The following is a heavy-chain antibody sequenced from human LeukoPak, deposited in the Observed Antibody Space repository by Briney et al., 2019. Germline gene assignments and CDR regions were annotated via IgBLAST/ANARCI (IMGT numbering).Heavy chain of an antibody. Sequence: TGGSLRLSCAASGFTFSSYSMNWVRQAPGKGLEWVSSISSSSSYIYYADSVKGRFTISRDNAKNSLYLQMNSLRAEGTAVYYCARGSPMVRGVISPLDAFDIWGQGTMVTVSS. CDR2: ISSSSSYI. CDR3: ARGSPMVRGVISPLDAFDI. D-gene: IGHD3-10*01. CDR1: GFTFSSYS. V-gene: IGHV3-21*01. J-gene: IGHJ3*02.